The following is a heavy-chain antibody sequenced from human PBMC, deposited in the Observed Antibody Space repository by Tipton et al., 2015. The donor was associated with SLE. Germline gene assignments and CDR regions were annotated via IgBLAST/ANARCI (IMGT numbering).Heavy chain of an antibody. CDR2: ISAYDGST. D-gene: IGHD3-10*01. V-gene: IGHV1-18*01. Sequence: QSGPEVKKPGASVKVSCKASGYTFISYAISWVRQAPGQGLEWMGWISAYDGSTNYAQKLQGRVTITADESTSTAYMELSSRRSEDTAVYYCASWGQGSGSYNYWGQGTLVTVSS. CDR3: ASWGQGSGSYNY. J-gene: IGHJ4*02. CDR1: GYTFISYA.